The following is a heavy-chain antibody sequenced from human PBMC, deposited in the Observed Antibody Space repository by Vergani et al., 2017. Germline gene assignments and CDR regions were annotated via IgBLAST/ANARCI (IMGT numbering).Heavy chain of an antibody. V-gene: IGHV4-4*03. J-gene: IGHJ4*02. CDR3: ASVGYRRWGYYFDY. D-gene: IGHD2-2*02. CDR2: ICHTEDT. Sequence: QVQLQESGPGLVKPPGTLSLTCAVSGDSISSNNCWTWVRQPPGKWLEWIGEICHTEDTKYSPSLKRRVTVSVDESRNLFSLRLNFVTAADTAVYYCASVGYRRWGYYFDYWGQGILVTVSS. CDR1: GDSISSNNC.